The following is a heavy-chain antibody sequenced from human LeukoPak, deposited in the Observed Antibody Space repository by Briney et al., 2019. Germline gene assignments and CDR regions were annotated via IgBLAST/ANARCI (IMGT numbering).Heavy chain of an antibody. Sequence: SETLSLTCTVSGGSISSSSYYWGWIRQPPGKGLEWIGSIYYSGSTYYNPSLKSRVTIPVDTSKNQFSLKLSSVTAADTAVYYCARLPVCSGGSCYQSYFDYWGQGTLVTVSS. V-gene: IGHV4-39*07. CDR2: IYYSGST. J-gene: IGHJ4*02. CDR1: GGSISSSSYY. D-gene: IGHD2-15*01. CDR3: ARLPVCSGGSCYQSYFDY.